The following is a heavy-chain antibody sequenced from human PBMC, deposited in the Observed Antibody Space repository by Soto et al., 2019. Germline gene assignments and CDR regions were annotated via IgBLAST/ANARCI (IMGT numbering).Heavy chain of an antibody. J-gene: IGHJ6*02. CDR3: ARRRVPSWVYYYGMDV. CDR2: IYYSGST. Sequence: SETLSLTCTVSGDSISSYYWSWIRQPPGKGLEWIGYIYYSGSTNYNPSLKSRVTISVDTSKNQFSLKLSSVTAADTAVYYCARRRVPSWVYYYGMDVWGQGTTVTVSS. D-gene: IGHD2-2*01. CDR1: GDSISSYY. V-gene: IGHV4-59*01.